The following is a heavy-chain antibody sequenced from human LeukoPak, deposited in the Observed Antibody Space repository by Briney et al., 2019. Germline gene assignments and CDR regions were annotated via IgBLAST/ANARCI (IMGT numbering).Heavy chain of an antibody. CDR1: GFTGSTNY. J-gene: IGHJ4*02. CDR3: ARVVRMGAGMNYYLDC. CDR2: IYSGGGT. Sequence: QLWGSLRLSFSTPGFTGSTNYITLVPQASGKGAELGSSIYSGGGTSYADSVKGRFTISRDSSKNTLYLQMNSLRAEETAVYYCARVVRMGAGMNYYLDCWGQGTLVTVSS. D-gene: IGHD1-26*01. V-gene: IGHV3-53*01.